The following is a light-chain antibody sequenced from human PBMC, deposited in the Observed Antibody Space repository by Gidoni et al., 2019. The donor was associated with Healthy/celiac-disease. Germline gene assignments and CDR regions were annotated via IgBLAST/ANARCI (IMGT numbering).Light chain of an antibody. CDR3: QQYNNWPSLT. V-gene: IGKV3D-15*01. CDR2: GAS. Sequence: EIVMTQSPATLSVSPGERATLSCRASQSVSSNLAWYQQKPGQAPRLLIYGASIRATGIPARFSGSGSGTEFTLTISSLQSEEFAVYYCQQYNNWPSLTFGPGTKVDIK. CDR1: QSVSSN. J-gene: IGKJ3*01.